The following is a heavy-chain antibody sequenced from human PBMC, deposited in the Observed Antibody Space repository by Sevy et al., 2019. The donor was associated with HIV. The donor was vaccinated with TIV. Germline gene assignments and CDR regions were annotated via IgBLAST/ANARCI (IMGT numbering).Heavy chain of an antibody. J-gene: IGHJ3*02. CDR3: AKDDYGDYLGGDAFDI. D-gene: IGHD4-17*01. Sequence: GGFLRLSCAASGFTFSSYAMSWVRQAPGKGLEWVSAISGSGGSTYYSDSVKGRFTISRDNSKNTLYLQMNSLRAEDTAVYYCAKDDYGDYLGGDAFDIWGQGTMVTVSS. V-gene: IGHV3-23*01. CDR2: ISGSGGST. CDR1: GFTFSSYA.